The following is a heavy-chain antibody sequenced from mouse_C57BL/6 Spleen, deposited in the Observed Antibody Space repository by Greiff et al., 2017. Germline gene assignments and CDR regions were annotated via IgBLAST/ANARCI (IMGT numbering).Heavy chain of an antibody. CDR3: ARGYDYDGNFDY. CDR2: ISYSGST. CDR1: GYSITSGYD. J-gene: IGHJ2*01. V-gene: IGHV3-1*01. Sequence: EVKLVESGPGMVKPSQSLSLTCTVTGYSITSGYDWHWIRHFPGNKLEWMGYISYSGSTNYNPSLKIRISITHDTSKNHFFLKLNSVTTEDTATYYCARGYDYDGNFDYWGQGTTLTVSS. D-gene: IGHD2-4*01.